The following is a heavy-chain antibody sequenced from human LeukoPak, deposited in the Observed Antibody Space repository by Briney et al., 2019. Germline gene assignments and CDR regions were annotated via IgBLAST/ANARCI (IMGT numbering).Heavy chain of an antibody. D-gene: IGHD1-26*01. CDR3: ARVLGYDKSGSYYFDY. CDR1: GYTFTSYA. J-gene: IGHJ4*02. CDR2: INAGNGNT. V-gene: IGHV1-3*01. Sequence: GASVKVSCKASGYTFTSYAMHWVRQAPGQRLEWMGRINAGNGNTKYSQKFQGRVTITRDTSASTAYMELSSLRSEDTAVYYCARVLGYDKSGSYYFDYWGQGTLVTVSS.